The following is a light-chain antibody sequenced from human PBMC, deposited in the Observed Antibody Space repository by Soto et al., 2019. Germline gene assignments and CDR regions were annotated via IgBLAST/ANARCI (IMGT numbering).Light chain of an antibody. V-gene: IGKV1-5*01. Sequence: DLQIRQSASTLFASVGDIVSITCRDSQSIRSWLAWYQQKPGKAPKLLIYDASSLQSGVPSRFSGRGSGTEFTLTISSLQPDDFANYYCQQYDSYSWTFGQGTKVDIK. J-gene: IGKJ1*01. CDR3: QQYDSYSWT. CDR1: QSIRSW. CDR2: DAS.